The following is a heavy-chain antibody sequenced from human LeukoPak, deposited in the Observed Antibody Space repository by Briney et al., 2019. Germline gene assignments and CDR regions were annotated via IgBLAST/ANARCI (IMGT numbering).Heavy chain of an antibody. J-gene: IGHJ4*02. CDR2: INTGGGTT. CDR1: GFTFRSFA. D-gene: IGHD6-19*01. CDR3: AKDSGWYV. V-gene: IGHV3-23*01. Sequence: GGSLRLPCAASGFTFRSFAMTWVRQAPGKGREGVSVINTGGGTTDYADSVKGRFTIPRDNSKNTLYLQVNSVRADDTAVYYCAKDSGWYVWGQGALVTVSS.